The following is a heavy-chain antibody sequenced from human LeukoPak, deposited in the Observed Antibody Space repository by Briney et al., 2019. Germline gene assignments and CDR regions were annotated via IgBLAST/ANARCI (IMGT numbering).Heavy chain of an antibody. CDR2: IYSDGST. D-gene: IGHD6-19*01. Sequence: GGSLRLSCVASGFIVSSHYMTWVRQAPGKGLEWVSVIYSDGSTYYTESVKGRFTVSRDSSKNTLYLQMHSLSAEDTAVYYCARAGSTSGWYDYWGQGTLVTVSS. CDR1: GFIVSSHY. V-gene: IGHV3-53*01. J-gene: IGHJ4*02. CDR3: ARAGSTSGWYDY.